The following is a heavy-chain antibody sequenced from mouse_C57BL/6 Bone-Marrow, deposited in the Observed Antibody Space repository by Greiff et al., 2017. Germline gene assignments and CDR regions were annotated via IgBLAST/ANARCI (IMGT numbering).Heavy chain of an antibody. CDR3: ARTYYSNYDFDD. CDR2: INPNNGGT. Sequence: EVQLQESGPELVKPGASVKIPCKASGYTFTDYNMDWVKQSHGKSLEWIGDINPNNGGTIYNQKFKGKATLTVDKSSSTAYMELRSLTSEDTAVYYCARTYYSNYDFDDWGQGTTLTVSS. V-gene: IGHV1-18*01. D-gene: IGHD2-5*01. CDR1: GYTFTDYN. J-gene: IGHJ2*01.